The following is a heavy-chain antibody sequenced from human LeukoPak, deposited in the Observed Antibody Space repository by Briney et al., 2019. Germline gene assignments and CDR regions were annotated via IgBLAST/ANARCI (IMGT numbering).Heavy chain of an antibody. CDR1: GGSISSGSYY. V-gene: IGHV4-61*02. CDR3: ARRLRVPRSAFDI. J-gene: IGHJ3*02. CDR2: IYTSGST. Sequence: SQTLSLTCTVSGGSISSGSYYWSWIRQPAGKGLEWIGRIYTSGSTNYNPSLKSRVTISVDTSKNQFSLKLSSVTAADTAVYYCARRLRVPRSAFDIWGQGTMVTVSS. D-gene: IGHD4-17*01.